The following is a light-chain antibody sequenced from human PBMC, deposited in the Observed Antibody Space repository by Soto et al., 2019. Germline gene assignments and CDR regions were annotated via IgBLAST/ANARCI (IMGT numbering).Light chain of an antibody. V-gene: IGKV1-5*01. J-gene: IGKJ1*01. Sequence: DIQMTQSPPALSASVGDRVTITCRASQSVHQWLAGYQQKAGKAPKVLIYDASTLETGVPSRFSGSGSGTEFALTISSLQPNDSATYFCPQYHSSSLTFAQGTKVEI. CDR3: PQYHSSSLT. CDR1: QSVHQW. CDR2: DAS.